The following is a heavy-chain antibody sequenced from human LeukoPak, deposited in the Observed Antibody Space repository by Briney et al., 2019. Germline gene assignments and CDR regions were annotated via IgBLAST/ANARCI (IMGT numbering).Heavy chain of an antibody. J-gene: IGHJ4*02. Sequence: GGSLRLSCTVSGITFGDYAMSWFRQAPGKGLVGVGFIRSKGYGGTTEYAASVKGRFTISRDDSKSIAYLQMNSLKTEDTAVYYCTRDSDYYDSSGYYYWGQGTLVTVSS. CDR2: IRSKGYGGTT. D-gene: IGHD3-22*01. V-gene: IGHV3-49*03. CDR3: TRDSDYYDSSGYYY. CDR1: GITFGDYA.